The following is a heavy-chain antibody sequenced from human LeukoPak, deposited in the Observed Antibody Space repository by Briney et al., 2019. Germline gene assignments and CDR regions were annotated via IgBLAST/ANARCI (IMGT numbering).Heavy chain of an antibody. CDR3: ARGGVGELLYYYYYMDV. D-gene: IGHD3-10*01. Sequence: ASVKVSCKASGYTFTSYDIHWVRQATGQGLEWMGWMNPNSGNTGYAQKFQGRVTMTRNTSISTAYMELSSLRSEDTAVYYCARGGVGELLYYYYYMDVWGKGTTVTISS. CDR1: GYTFTSYD. CDR2: MNPNSGNT. J-gene: IGHJ6*03. V-gene: IGHV1-8*01.